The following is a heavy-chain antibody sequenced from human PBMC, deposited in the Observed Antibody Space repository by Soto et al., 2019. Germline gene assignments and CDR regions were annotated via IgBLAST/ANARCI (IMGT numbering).Heavy chain of an antibody. Sequence: VQLQESGPGLVRPSETLSLTCTVSGGSISSGNFYWSWIRQPPGKGLEWIGYIYSSGSTSYSPSLKSRLTISLNTSNNQFSLKLTSVTAADTAVYYCAHDSHGGNTYFDLWGQGALVTVSS. CDR1: GGSISSGNFY. D-gene: IGHD1-26*01. V-gene: IGHV4-30-4*01. CDR2: IYSSGST. CDR3: AHDSHGGNTYFDL. J-gene: IGHJ4*02.